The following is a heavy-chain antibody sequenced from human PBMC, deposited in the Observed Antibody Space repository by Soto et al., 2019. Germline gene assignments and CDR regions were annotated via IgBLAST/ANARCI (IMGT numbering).Heavy chain of an antibody. D-gene: IGHD2-8*02. V-gene: IGHV1-2*02. J-gene: IGHJ4*02. Sequence: GVSVKVSCKASGYTFTGLYIHWVRLAPGQGLEWMGWINPNSGGTNYAQKFQGRVTMTRDTSISTAYMELSSLRSDDTAVYYCARDHGWWSFDYWGQGALVTVSS. CDR3: ARDHGWWSFDY. CDR2: INPNSGGT. CDR1: GYTFTGLY.